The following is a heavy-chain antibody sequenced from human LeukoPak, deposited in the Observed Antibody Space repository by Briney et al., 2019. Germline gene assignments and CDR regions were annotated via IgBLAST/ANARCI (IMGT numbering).Heavy chain of an antibody. J-gene: IGHJ6*03. CDR1: GYTLTELS. CDR2: FDPEDGET. D-gene: IGHD6-13*01. Sequence: GASVKVSCKVSGYTLTELSMHWVRQAPGKGLEWMGGFDPEDGETIYAQKFQGRVTMTEDTSTVTAYMELSSLRSEDTAVYYCATDSSSWFSGYYYMDVWGKGTTVTVSS. CDR3: ATDSSSWFSGYYYMDV. V-gene: IGHV1-24*01.